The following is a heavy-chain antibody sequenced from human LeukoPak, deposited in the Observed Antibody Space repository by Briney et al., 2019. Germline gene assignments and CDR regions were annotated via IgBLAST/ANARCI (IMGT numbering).Heavy chain of an antibody. CDR1: GFTFSSYA. CDR3: AKDPHRIVGATTVDY. D-gene: IGHD1-26*01. V-gene: IGHV3-23*01. CDR2: ISGSGGST. J-gene: IGHJ4*02. Sequence: GASLRLSCAASGFTFSSYAMSWVRQAPGKGLEWVSAISGSGGSTYYADSVKGRFTISRDNSKNTLYLQMNSLRAEDTAVYYCAKDPHRIVGATTVDYWGQGTLVTVSS.